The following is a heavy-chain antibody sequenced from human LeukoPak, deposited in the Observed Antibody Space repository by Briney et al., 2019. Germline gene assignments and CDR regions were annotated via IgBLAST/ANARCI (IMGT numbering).Heavy chain of an antibody. CDR3: AKVDSSGSHGY. V-gene: IGHV3-11*01. D-gene: IGHD6-19*01. Sequence: GGSLRLSCAASGFTFSDYYMSWIRQAPGKGLEWVSYISSSGSTIYYADSVKGRFTISRDNSKNSLYLQMNSLRAEDTALYYCAKVDSSGSHGYWGQGTLVTVSS. CDR2: ISSSGSTI. J-gene: IGHJ4*02. CDR1: GFTFSDYY.